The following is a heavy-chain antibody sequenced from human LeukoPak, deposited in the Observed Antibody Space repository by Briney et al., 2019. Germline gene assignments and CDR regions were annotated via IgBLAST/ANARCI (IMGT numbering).Heavy chain of an antibody. D-gene: IGHD2-15*01. Sequence: GGSLRLSCAASGFTFSSYAMSWLRQAPGKGLEWISAISGSGGSTYYADSVKGRFTISRDNSKNTLYLQMNSLRAEDTAVYYCAKVIPVVAAPWCFDYWGQGTLVTVSS. J-gene: IGHJ4*02. CDR1: GFTFSSYA. CDR3: AKVIPVVAAPWCFDY. V-gene: IGHV3-23*01. CDR2: ISGSGGST.